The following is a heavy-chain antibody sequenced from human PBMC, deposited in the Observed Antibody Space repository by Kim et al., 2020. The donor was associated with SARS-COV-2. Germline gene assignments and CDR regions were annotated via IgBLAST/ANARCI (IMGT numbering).Heavy chain of an antibody. CDR3: ATDRDYRFDL. CDR2: T. Sequence: TMYAQKFQDRVTLTKDTSTSTAYMELRSLMSDDTAVYFCATDRDYRFDLWGQGTLVTVSS. J-gene: IGHJ4*02. V-gene: IGHV1-18*01. D-gene: IGHD3-16*02.